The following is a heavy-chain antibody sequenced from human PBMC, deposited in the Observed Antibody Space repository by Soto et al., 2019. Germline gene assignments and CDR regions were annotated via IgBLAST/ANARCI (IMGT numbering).Heavy chain of an antibody. CDR2: IIPIFGTA. CDR1: GGTFSSYA. Sequence: QVQLVQSGAEVKKPGSSVKVSCKASGGTFSSYAIRWVRPAPGQGLEWMGGIIPIFGTANYAQKFQGRVTITADKSTSTAYMELSSLRSEDTAVYYCAREVSDDSSGYTPAFMVYWGQGTLVTVSS. V-gene: IGHV1-69*14. CDR3: AREVSDDSSGYTPAFMVY. J-gene: IGHJ4*02. D-gene: IGHD3-22*01.